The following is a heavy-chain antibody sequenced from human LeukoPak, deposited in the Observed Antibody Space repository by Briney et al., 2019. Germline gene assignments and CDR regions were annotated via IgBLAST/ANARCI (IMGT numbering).Heavy chain of an antibody. J-gene: IGHJ4*02. V-gene: IGHV1-2*06. CDR1: GYTFTGYY. CDR2: INPNSGGT. Sequence: ASVKVSCKASGYTFTGYYMHWVRQAPGQGLEWMGRINPNSGGTNYAQKFQGRVTMTRDTSISTAYMELSRLRSDDTAVYYCAREGTATYSSSWYYVVGFLDYWGQGTLVTVSS. D-gene: IGHD6-13*01. CDR3: AREGTATYSSSWYYVVGFLDY.